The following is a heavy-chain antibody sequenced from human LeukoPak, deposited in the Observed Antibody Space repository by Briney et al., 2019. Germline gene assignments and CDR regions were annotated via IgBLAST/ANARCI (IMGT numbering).Heavy chain of an antibody. Sequence: GGALRLSCAASGFTFSNAWMSWVRQAPGKGLEWVGRIKSKTDGGTTEHAAPVKGRFTISRDDSKNMLYLQMNSLKTEDTAVYYCTTVRFDWNYVWFDPWGQGTLVTVSS. J-gene: IGHJ5*02. CDR1: GFTFSNAW. V-gene: IGHV3-15*01. CDR3: TTVRFDWNYVWFDP. CDR2: IKSKTDGGTT. D-gene: IGHD1-7*01.